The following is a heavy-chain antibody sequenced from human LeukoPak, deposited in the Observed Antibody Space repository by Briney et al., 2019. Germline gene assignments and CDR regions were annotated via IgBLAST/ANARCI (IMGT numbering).Heavy chain of an antibody. Sequence: ASVKVSCKASGYSFINYYIYWVRQAPGQGLEWMGVINPSGGSTNYAQKFQGRVTMTRDTSTSTLYMELSSLRSEDTAVYYCARSAEPGALRHFDYWGQGTLVTVSS. J-gene: IGHJ4*02. CDR1: GYSFINYY. CDR3: ARSAEPGALRHFDY. CDR2: INPSGGST. V-gene: IGHV1-46*01. D-gene: IGHD2-2*01.